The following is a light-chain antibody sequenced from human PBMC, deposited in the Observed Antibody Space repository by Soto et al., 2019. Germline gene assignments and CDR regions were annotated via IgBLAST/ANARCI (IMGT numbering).Light chain of an antibody. CDR2: DAS. CDR3: QQRSNWPLG. Sequence: EIVLTQSPGTLSLSPGERATLSCRATQSVSSYLAWYQQKPGQAPRLLIYDASNRATGIPARFSGSGSGTDFTLTISSVAPEDFAVYYCQQRSNWPLGFGPGTKVDI. J-gene: IGKJ3*01. V-gene: IGKV3-11*01. CDR1: QSVSSY.